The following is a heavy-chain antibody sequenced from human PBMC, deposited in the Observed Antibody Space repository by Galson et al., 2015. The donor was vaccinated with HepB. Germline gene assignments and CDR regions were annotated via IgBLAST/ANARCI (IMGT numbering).Heavy chain of an antibody. Sequence: SLRLSCAASGFTFSSYWMHWVRQAPGEGPVWVSRLNSEGSRTDYADSVRGRFTISRENAKNTLFLQMNSLRAEDTAAYYCARISLAARTNDAFDTWGQGTLVTVSS. CDR3: ARISLAARTNDAFDT. CDR1: GFTFSSYW. J-gene: IGHJ3*02. V-gene: IGHV3-74*01. D-gene: IGHD6-6*01. CDR2: LNSEGSRT.